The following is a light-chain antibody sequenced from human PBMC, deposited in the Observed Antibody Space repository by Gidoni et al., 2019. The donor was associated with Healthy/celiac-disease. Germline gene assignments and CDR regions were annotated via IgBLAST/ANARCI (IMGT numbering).Light chain of an antibody. J-gene: IGKJ1*01. CDR3: QQSYSTPRT. V-gene: IGKV1-39*01. CDR2: AAS. CDR1: QSISSY. Sequence: GDRVTITCRASQSISSYLNWYQQKPGKAPKHLIYAASSLQSGVPSRFSGSGSGTDFTLTISSLQPEDFATYYCQQSYSTPRTFGQGTKVEIK.